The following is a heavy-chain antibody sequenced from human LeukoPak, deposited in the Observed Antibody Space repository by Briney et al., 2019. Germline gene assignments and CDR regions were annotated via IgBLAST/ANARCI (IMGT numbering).Heavy chain of an antibody. J-gene: IGHJ3*02. Sequence: GPSLRLSCAASGSTFSSYWMHWVRLPPGKGLGWVSLINIDGSRTSYANSVTGRLTTSTDNTKNTLYQQMNSHIAAEPAVHYCARVVTIAFDIYVQATIDTDSS. D-gene: IGHD2-21*02. CDR1: GSTFSSYW. V-gene: IGHV3-74*01. CDR3: ARVVTIAFDI. CDR2: INIDGSRT.